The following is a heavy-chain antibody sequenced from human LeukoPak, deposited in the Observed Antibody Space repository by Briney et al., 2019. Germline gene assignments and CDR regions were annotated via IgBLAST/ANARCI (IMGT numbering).Heavy chain of an antibody. D-gene: IGHD5-18*01. CDR2: IYPGDSDP. V-gene: IGHV5-51*01. CDR3: ARHVLYSYGPQWWFDP. CDR1: GYTFTTYW. J-gene: IGHJ5*02. Sequence: KPGESLKISCKGSGYTFTTYWIGWVRQMPGKGLEWMGIIYPGDSDPRYSPSFQGQVTISADTSISTAYLQWSSLKASDTAIYYCARHVLYSYGPQWWFDPWGQGTLVTVSS.